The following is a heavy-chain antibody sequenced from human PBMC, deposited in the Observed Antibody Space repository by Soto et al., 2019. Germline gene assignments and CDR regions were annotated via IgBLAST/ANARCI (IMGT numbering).Heavy chain of an antibody. V-gene: IGHV3-23*01. CDR3: AKDLHWFAMDV. D-gene: IGHD3-10*01. Sequence: EVQLLESGGGLVQPGGSLRLSCVASGFPFSNYYMDWVGQAPGKGLEWVAVISGSEDNIHYADSVKGRFTISRDNSMNTLYLQMNSLRADDTAIYYCAKDLHWFAMDVWGQGTTVTVS. CDR1: GFPFSNYY. J-gene: IGHJ6*02. CDR2: ISGSEDNI.